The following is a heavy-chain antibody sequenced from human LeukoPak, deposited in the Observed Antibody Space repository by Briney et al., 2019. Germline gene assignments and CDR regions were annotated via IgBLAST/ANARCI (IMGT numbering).Heavy chain of an antibody. D-gene: IGHD4-17*01. CDR2: ISWNSGSI. V-gene: IGHV3-9*01. Sequence: GGSLRLSCAASGFTFGDYAMHWVRQAPGKGLEWVSGISWNSGSIGYADSVKGRFTISRDNAKNSLYLQMNSLRAEDTALYYCAKVGYGGYPGYFDYWGQGTLVTVSS. J-gene: IGHJ4*02. CDR3: AKVGYGGYPGYFDY. CDR1: GFTFGDYA.